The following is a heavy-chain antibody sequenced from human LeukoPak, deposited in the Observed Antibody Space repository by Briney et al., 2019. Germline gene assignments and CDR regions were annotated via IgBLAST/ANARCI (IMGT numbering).Heavy chain of an antibody. CDR2: IYYSGST. Sequence: SETLSLTCTVSGGSISSSSYYWSWIRQPPGKGLEWIGNIYYSGSTNYNPSLKSRVTISVDTSKNQFSLKLSSVTAADTAVYYCASRTTVRSWYFDLWGRGTLVTVSS. D-gene: IGHD4-17*01. CDR3: ASRTTVRSWYFDL. J-gene: IGHJ2*01. CDR1: GGSISSSSYY. V-gene: IGHV4-61*01.